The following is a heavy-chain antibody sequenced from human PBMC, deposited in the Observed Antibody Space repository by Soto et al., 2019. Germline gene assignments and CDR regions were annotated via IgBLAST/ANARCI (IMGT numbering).Heavy chain of an antibody. V-gene: IGHV4-59*08. CDR3: AWRGVDGMDV. Sequence: QVQLQESGPGLVKPSETLSLTCTVSGGSISSYYWSWIRQPPGKGLEWIGYIYYSGSTNYNPSLKCRVTLSVDTSCVRFFLKLGSVTAAGTAVFYCAWRGVDGMDVWGQGTTVFVS. J-gene: IGHJ6*02. D-gene: IGHD2-15*01. CDR2: IYYSGST. CDR1: GGSISSYY.